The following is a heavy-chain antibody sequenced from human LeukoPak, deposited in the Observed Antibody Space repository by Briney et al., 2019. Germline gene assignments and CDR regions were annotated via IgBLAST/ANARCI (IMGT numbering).Heavy chain of an antibody. Sequence: ASVKVSCKVSGYTLTELSMHWVRQASGQGLEWMGWINPNSGGTNYAQKFQGRVTMTRDTSISTAYMELSRLRSDDTAVYYCARSWIGRAVAGKGEFDYWGQGTLVTVSS. D-gene: IGHD6-19*01. CDR1: GYTLTELS. CDR2: INPNSGGT. CDR3: ARSWIGRAVAGKGEFDY. J-gene: IGHJ4*02. V-gene: IGHV1-2*02.